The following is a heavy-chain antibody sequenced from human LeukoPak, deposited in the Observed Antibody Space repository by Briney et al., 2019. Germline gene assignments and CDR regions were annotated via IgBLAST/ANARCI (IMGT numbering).Heavy chain of an antibody. CDR1: GFTFSSYA. CDR3: VKDFGESSGSYSMILDY. J-gene: IGHJ4*02. Sequence: GGSLRLSCSASGFTFSSYAMHWVRQAPGKGLEYVSATSSNGGSTYYADSVKGRFTISRDNSKNTLYLQMSSLRAEDTAVYYCVKDFGESSGSYSMILDYWGQGTLVTVSS. V-gene: IGHV3-64D*06. D-gene: IGHD3-10*01. CDR2: TSSNGGST.